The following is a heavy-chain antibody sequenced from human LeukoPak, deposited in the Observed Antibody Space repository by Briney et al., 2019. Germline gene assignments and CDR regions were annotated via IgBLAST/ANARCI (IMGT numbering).Heavy chain of an antibody. CDR3: ARVNFGARIAAAGGYFDY. CDR2: IIPIFGTA. J-gene: IGHJ4*02. CDR1: GGTFSSYA. D-gene: IGHD6-13*01. Sequence: SVKVSCKASGGTFSSYAISWVRQAPGQGLEWMGGIIPIFGTANYAQKFQGRDTITTDESTSTAYMELSSLRSEDTAVYYCARVNFGARIAAAGGYFDYWGQGTLVTVSS. V-gene: IGHV1-69*05.